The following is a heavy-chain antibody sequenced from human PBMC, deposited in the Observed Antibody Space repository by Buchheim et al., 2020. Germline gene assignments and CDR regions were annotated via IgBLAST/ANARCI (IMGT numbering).Heavy chain of an antibody. Sequence: QVQLVQSGAEVKKPGASVKVSCKASGYTFTSYYMHWVRQAPGQGLEWMGIINPSGGSTSYAQKFQGRVTMTRDTSTSTVYMELSSLRSEDTAVYYCARDRMYYDGSGSTTLYYYYGMDVWGQGTT. D-gene: IGHD3-10*01. CDR3: ARDRMYYDGSGSTTLYYYYGMDV. CDR2: INPSGGST. V-gene: IGHV1-46*01. J-gene: IGHJ6*02. CDR1: GYTFTSYY.